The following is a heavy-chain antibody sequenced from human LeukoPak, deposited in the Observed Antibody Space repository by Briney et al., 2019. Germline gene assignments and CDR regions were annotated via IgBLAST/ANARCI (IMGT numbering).Heavy chain of an antibody. D-gene: IGHD3-22*01. J-gene: IGHJ4*02. Sequence: GGSLRLSCAASGFTVSSNYMNWVRQAPGKGLEWVAVISGSGGNTYYADSVKGRFTISRDNPKNTLYLQVNSLRAEDTAVYYCAKDKHYDSSGYYYFPFDYWGQGTLVTVSS. CDR3: AKDKHYDSSGYYYFPFDY. CDR2: ISGSGGNT. V-gene: IGHV3-23*01. CDR1: GFTVSSNY.